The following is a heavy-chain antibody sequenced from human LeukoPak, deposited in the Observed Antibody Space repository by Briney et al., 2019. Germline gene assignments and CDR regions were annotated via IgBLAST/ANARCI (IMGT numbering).Heavy chain of an antibody. Sequence: PSETLSLTCAVYGGSFSGSYWSWIRQSPGKGLEWIGEIVHSGSTTYNPSLKSRVTISIDTSKNQFSLKLRSVTAADTAVYYCARGGGDWNDAYQNAFDIWDQGTMGTVSS. CDR2: IVHSGST. J-gene: IGHJ3*02. CDR1: GGSFSGSY. D-gene: IGHD1-1*01. CDR3: ARGGGDWNDAYQNAFDI. V-gene: IGHV4-34*01.